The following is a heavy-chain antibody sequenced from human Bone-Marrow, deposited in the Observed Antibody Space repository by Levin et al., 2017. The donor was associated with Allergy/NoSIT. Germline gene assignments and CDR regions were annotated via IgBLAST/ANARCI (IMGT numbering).Heavy chain of an antibody. D-gene: IGHD2-21*02. CDR3: TRDLQRCNGEDCYSAYGMDV. J-gene: IGHJ6*02. V-gene: IGHV3-21*01. CDR2: ISSRRHYI. CDR1: GFTLSTYN. Sequence: TAGGSLRLSCAASGFTLSTYNMNWVRQAPGKGLEWVSSISSRRHYIYYADSVKGRFTISRDNARVYLQLNSRRDEDTAVYYCTRDLQRCNGEDCYSAYGMDVWGQGTTVIVS.